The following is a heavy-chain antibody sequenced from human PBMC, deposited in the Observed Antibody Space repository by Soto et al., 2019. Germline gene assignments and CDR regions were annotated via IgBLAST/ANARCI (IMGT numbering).Heavy chain of an antibody. Sequence: QVQLVQSGAEVKKPGASVKVSCKASGFTFSAYGISWVRQAPGQGLEWMGWISTYHGNTNYAQRLQDRVTMTTDTSTSKAYMELTRLRSDNTAEYYCVRWGFSYDSPRGIPHYWGQGTQVPASS. J-gene: IGHJ4*02. V-gene: IGHV1-18*04. CDR3: VRWGFSYDSPRGIPHY. CDR1: GFTFSAYG. D-gene: IGHD5-18*01. CDR2: ISTYHGNT.